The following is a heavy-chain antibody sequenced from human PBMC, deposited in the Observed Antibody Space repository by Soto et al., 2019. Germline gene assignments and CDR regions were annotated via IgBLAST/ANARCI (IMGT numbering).Heavy chain of an antibody. J-gene: IGHJ4*02. CDR3: AKRFAGSSGWFDY. D-gene: IGHD6-19*01. CDR2: ISGSGGST. V-gene: IGHV3-23*01. CDR1: GFTFSSYA. Sequence: EVQLLESGGGLVQPGGSLRLSCAASGFTFSSYAMSWVRQGPGEGLEWVSAISGSGGSTYYADSVKGRFTISRDNSKNTLYLQMNSLTAEDTAVYYCAKRFAGSSGWFDYWGQGTLVTVSS.